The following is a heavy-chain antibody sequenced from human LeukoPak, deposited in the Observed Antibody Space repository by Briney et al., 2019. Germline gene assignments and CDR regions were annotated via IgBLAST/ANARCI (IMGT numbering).Heavy chain of an antibody. CDR1: ASTVGIQS. Sequence: PGRSLRPSCPASASTVGIQSIHAVRHAPGNWQEWEALISYDVATKYYADSVKGRFTISRDNSKHTFYLQMNSLRVEDTAVYYCARDHMAYGSATYRLRYGMDVWGQGTTVNVS. V-gene: IGHV3-30-3*01. J-gene: IGHJ6*02. CDR2: ISYDVATK. CDR3: ARDHMAYGSATYRLRYGMDV. D-gene: IGHD3-10*01.